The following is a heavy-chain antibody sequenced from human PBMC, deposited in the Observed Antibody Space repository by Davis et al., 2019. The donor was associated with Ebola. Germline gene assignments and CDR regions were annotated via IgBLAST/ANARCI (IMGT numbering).Heavy chain of an antibody. V-gene: IGHV3-74*01. CDR2: IDTDGSGT. Sequence: GESLKISCAASGFTFSNYWMHWVRQAPGKGLVWVARIDTDGSGTSYADSVKGRFTLSRDNAGNTAYLQMNSLRAEDTAVYYCATARSDSSGWLDNWGQGTLVTVSS. J-gene: IGHJ4*02. CDR1: GFTFSNYW. CDR3: ATARSDSSGWLDN. D-gene: IGHD6-19*01.